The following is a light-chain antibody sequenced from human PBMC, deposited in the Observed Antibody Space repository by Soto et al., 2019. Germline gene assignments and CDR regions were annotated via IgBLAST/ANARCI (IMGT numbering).Light chain of an antibody. Sequence: DIQMTQSPSSLSAFVGDRVTITCRASLTISSYLNWYQQKSGKAPKLLISAASSLESGVPPRFSGSGSGTDFTLTITSLQPEDFATYYCQQSHSIPWTFGQGTQVDIK. CDR2: AAS. CDR3: QQSHSIPWT. J-gene: IGKJ1*01. V-gene: IGKV1-39*01. CDR1: LTISSY.